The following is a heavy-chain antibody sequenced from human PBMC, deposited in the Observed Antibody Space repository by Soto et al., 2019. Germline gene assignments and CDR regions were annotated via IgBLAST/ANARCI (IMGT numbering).Heavy chain of an antibody. CDR2: IYYSGST. CDR3: ARLGWVSSRTFDY. Sequence: QVQLQESGPGLVKPSETLSLTCTVSGGSINDFYWSWIRQPQGTGMGWIGYIYYSGSTNYNPSLKSRVPFSVDPSKTQFSLNLRSVNTADTAVDYCARLGWVSSRTFDYWGQGTLVTVSS. V-gene: IGHV4-59*08. D-gene: IGHD6-13*01. J-gene: IGHJ4*02. CDR1: GGSINDFY.